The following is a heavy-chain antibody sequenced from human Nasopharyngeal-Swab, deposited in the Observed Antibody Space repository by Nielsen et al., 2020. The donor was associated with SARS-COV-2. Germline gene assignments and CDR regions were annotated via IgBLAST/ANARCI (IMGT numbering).Heavy chain of an antibody. D-gene: IGHD1-26*01. J-gene: IGHJ4*02. CDR1: GGSINSYY. V-gene: IGHV4-4*07. CDR2: IYTSGST. CDR3: ARVIVGADYFDY. Sequence: SETLSLTCTVSGGSINSYYWSWIQQPAGKGLEWIGRIYTSGSTNYNPSLKSRVTMSVDTSKNQFSLKLSSVTAADTAVYYCARVIVGADYFDYWGQGTLVTVSS.